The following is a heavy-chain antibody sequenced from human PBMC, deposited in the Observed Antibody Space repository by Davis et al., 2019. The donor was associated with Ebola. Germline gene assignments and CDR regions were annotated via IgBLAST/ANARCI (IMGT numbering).Heavy chain of an antibody. CDR1: GGSFSGYY. CDR2: INHSGST. D-gene: IGHD1-1*01. CDR3: ARTAKTSVSDLGLGYTYFDP. V-gene: IGHV4-34*01. Sequence: MPGGSLRLSCAVYGGSFSGYYWSWIRQPPGKGLEWIGEINHSGSTNYNPSLRSRVTISDMSRDQFSLKMNPVTAADTAVYYCARTAKTSVSDLGLGYTYFDPWSQGTLVTVSS. J-gene: IGHJ5*02.